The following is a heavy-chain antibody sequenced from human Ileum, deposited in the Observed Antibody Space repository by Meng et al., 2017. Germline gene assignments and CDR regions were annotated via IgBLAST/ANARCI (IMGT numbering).Heavy chain of an antibody. CDR3: ARHGGYYQGF. D-gene: IGHD4-23*01. V-gene: IGHV4-4*02. Sequence: GLLQVPGPGRAMASGSMFLCCAVASGSIHSGTYWMWARLRPGKGLEWIGKISNSGSTFYHPSLKSRVTMSVDKSKSQFSLMMTSVTAADTAVYYCARHGGYYQGFWGQGTLVTVSS. J-gene: IGHJ4*02. CDR1: SGSIHSGTY. CDR2: ISNSGST.